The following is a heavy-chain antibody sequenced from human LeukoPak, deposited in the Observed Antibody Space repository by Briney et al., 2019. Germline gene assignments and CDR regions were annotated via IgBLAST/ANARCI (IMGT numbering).Heavy chain of an antibody. V-gene: IGHV4-59*08. CDR2: IYYSGST. CDR1: GGSISSYY. CDR3: ARGEVYCGGDCYEYFQH. J-gene: IGHJ1*01. D-gene: IGHD2-21*02. Sequence: SETLSLTCTVSGGSISSYYWSWIRQPPGKGLEWIGYIYYSGSTNYNPTLKSRVTISVDTSKNQFSLKLSSVTAADTAVYYCARGEVYCGGDCYEYFQHWGQGTLVTVSS.